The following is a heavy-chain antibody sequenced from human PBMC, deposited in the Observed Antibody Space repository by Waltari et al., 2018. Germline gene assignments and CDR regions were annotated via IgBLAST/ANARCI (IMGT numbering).Heavy chain of an antibody. Sequence: QVQLVQSGAEVKKPGSSVKVSCKASGGTFSSYAISWVRQAPGQGLEWMGGTVPIVGTANYAQKCQGRVTITADESTSTAYMELSSLRSEDTAVYYCAKYYYDSSGYYYYDSGMDVWGQGTTVTVSS. D-gene: IGHD3-22*01. J-gene: IGHJ6*02. V-gene: IGHV1-69*13. CDR2: TVPIVGTA. CDR1: GGTFSSYA. CDR3: AKYYYDSSGYYYYDSGMDV.